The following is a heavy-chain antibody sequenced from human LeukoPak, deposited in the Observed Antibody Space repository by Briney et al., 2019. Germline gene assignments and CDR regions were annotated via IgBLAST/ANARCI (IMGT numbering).Heavy chain of an antibody. Sequence: GESLQISGKGSGYIFTSYWIGWVRQLPGKGLELMGIFYPGDSETRYSPSFQGQVTFSADKSINTAYLQWSSLKASDTAMYYCARGPVGDPGAFDLWGQGTMVTVSS. J-gene: IGHJ3*01. D-gene: IGHD1-26*01. V-gene: IGHV5-51*01. CDR2: FYPGDSET. CDR1: GYIFTSYW. CDR3: ARGPVGDPGAFDL.